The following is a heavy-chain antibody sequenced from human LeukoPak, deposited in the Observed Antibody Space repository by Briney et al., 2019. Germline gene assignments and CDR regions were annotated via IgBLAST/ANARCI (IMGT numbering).Heavy chain of an antibody. CDR3: ASQGDYVVDY. D-gene: IGHD4-17*01. CDR1: GGSFSGYY. Sequence: SETLSLTCAVYGGSFSGYYWAWIRQPPGKGLDWIGIIPHLGNTYYNPSLKSRVTISLDTSKNQFSLKVSSLTAADTAVYYCASQGDYVVDYSGEGTLV. CDR2: IPHLGNT. J-gene: IGHJ4*02. V-gene: IGHV4-34*01.